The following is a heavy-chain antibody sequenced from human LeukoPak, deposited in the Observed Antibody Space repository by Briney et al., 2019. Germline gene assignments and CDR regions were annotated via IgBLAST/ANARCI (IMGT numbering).Heavy chain of an antibody. V-gene: IGHV4-59*01. J-gene: IGHJ6*02. Sequence: PSETLSLTCTVSGGSISSYYWSWIRQPPGKGLEWIGYIYYSGSTNYNPSLESRVTISVDTSKNQFSLKLSSVTAADTAVYYCARGYCSSTSCYGYYYYYGMDVWGQGTTVTVSS. CDR3: ARGYCSSTSCYGYYYYYGMDV. CDR1: GGSISSYY. CDR2: IYYSGST. D-gene: IGHD2-2*01.